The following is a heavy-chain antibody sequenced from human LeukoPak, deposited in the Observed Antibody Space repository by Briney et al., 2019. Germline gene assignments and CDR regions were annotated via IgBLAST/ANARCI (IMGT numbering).Heavy chain of an antibody. CDR3: ARDTKQLVSLSFAP. J-gene: IGHJ5*02. CDR2: INPNSGGT. V-gene: IGHV1-2*02. D-gene: IGHD6-6*01. Sequence: ASVKVSCKASGYTFTGYYMHWVRQAPGQGLEWMGWINPNSGGTNYAQKFQGRVTMTRDTSISTAYMELSRLRSDDTAVYYCARDTKQLVSLSFAPWGQGTLVTVSS. CDR1: GYTFTGYY.